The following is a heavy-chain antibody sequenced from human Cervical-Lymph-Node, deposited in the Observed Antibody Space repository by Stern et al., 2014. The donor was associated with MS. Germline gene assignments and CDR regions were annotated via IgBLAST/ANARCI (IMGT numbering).Heavy chain of an antibody. CDR3: AREGTGALTWFDY. V-gene: IGHV1-69*01. CDR2: IIPIFGTA. J-gene: IGHJ4*02. Sequence: QVQLVQSGAEVKKPGPSVKVSCKASGGTFSSYAIRWVRQAPGQGVEWMGGIIPIFGTANYAQKFQGRVTITADESTSTAYMELSSLRSEDTAVYYCAREGTGALTWFDYWGQGTLVTVSS. D-gene: IGHD2/OR15-2a*01. CDR1: GGTFSSYA.